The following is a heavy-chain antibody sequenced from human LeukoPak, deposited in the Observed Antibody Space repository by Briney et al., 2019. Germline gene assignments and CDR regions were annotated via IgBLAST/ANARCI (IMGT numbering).Heavy chain of an antibody. D-gene: IGHD1-26*01. J-gene: IGHJ4*02. V-gene: IGHV1-69*13. Sequence: EASVKVSCKASGGTFSSYAISWVRQAPGQGLEWMGGIIPIFGTANYARKFQGRVTITADESTSTAYMELSSLRFEDTAVYYCARDEPHTVGAIDYWGQGTLVTVSS. CDR3: ARDEPHTVGAIDY. CDR1: GGTFSSYA. CDR2: IIPIFGTA.